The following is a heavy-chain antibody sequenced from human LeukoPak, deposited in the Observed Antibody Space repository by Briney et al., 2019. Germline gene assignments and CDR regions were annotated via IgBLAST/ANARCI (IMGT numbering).Heavy chain of an antibody. D-gene: IGHD5-24*01. CDR2: INHSGST. Sequence: KPSETLSLTCAVYGGSFSGYYWSWIRQPPGKGLEWIGEINHSGSTNYNPSLKSRVTISVDTSKNQFSLKLSSVTAADTAVYYCARDGGDPYNAADYWGQGTLVTVSS. CDR1: GGSFSGYY. CDR3: ARDGGDPYNAADY. V-gene: IGHV4-34*01. J-gene: IGHJ4*02.